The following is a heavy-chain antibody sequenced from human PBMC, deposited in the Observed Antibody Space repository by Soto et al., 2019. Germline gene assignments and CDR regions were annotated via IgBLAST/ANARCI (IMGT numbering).Heavy chain of an antibody. CDR3: ARATEYYFDTRVYPTGPHFAFDI. D-gene: IGHD3-10*01. J-gene: IGHJ3*02. Sequence: QLQLQESGSGLVKPSQTLSLTCAVSGGSFYSGDSSWSWIRLPPGKRMEWIRYMYASGSSYYNPSLTGRVTISVVRSTNQFSLKLRSVTAADTALYYCARATEYYFDTRVYPTGPHFAFDILGEGTMVTGSS. V-gene: IGHV4-30-2*01. CDR1: GGSFYSGDSS. CDR2: MYASGSS.